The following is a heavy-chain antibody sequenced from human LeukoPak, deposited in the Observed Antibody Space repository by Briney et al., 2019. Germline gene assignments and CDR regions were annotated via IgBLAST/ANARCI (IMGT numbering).Heavy chain of an antibody. CDR2: IYNDSST. CDR1: GLTVSSNY. CDR3: ARGRLVKTVITYWYFDL. V-gene: IGHV3-53*01. J-gene: IGHJ2*01. D-gene: IGHD2-8*02. Sequence: GGSLRLSCAASGLTVSSNYMTWVRQAPGKGLESVSVIYNDSSTYYADSVKGRFTISRDNSKNTLYLQMNTLRAEDTAVYFCARGRLVKTVITYWYFDLWGRGTLVTVSS.